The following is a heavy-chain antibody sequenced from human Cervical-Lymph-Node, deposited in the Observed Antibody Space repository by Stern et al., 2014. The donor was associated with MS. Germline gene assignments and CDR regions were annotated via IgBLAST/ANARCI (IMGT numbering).Heavy chain of an antibody. D-gene: IGHD2-15*01. CDR3: AKDRELVVVTFDS. J-gene: IGHJ4*02. CDR2: ISRSGGST. CDR1: GFTFSDYA. Sequence: VQLVESGGGLVQPGGSLRLSCAASGFTFSDYAMSWVRQAPGKGLAWVSAISRSGGSTFYADSVQGRFTISRDNSKNTLYLQMNSLRAEDTAVYYCAKDRELVVVTFDSWGQGTLVTVSS. V-gene: IGHV3-23*04.